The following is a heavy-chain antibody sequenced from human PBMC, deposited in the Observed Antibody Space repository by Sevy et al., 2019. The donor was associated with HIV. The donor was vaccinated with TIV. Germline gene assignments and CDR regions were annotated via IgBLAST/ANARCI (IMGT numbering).Heavy chain of an antibody. J-gene: IGHJ4*02. Sequence: SETLSLTCAVYGGSFSDYSWSWIRQPPGKGLEWIGEINHSGSTNYNPSLKSRVTISVDTSKNQFSLKLSFVTAADTAVYYCARWRGTRITMIVVVVTGYFDYWGQGTLVTVSS. D-gene: IGHD3-22*01. CDR3: ARWRGTRITMIVVVVTGYFDY. CDR1: GGSFSDYS. CDR2: INHSGST. V-gene: IGHV4-34*01.